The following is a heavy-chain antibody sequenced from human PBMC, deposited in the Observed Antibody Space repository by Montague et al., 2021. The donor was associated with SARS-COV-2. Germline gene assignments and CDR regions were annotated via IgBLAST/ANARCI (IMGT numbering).Heavy chain of an antibody. V-gene: IGHV4-59*01. CDR1: GGSISSYY. J-gene: IGHJ6*02. Sequence: SETLSLTCTVSGGSISSYYWTWIRQPPGKGLESIGYIYYNGSTKYNSSLKSRVTISVDTSKNQFSLKLSSVGVADTAVYYCARGGGNSADYYNYTMDFWGQGTTVTVFS. D-gene: IGHD4-23*01. CDR2: IYYNGST. CDR3: ARGGGNSADYYNYTMDF.